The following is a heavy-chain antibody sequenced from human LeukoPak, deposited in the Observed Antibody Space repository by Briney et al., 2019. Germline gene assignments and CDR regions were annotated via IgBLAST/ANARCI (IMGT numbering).Heavy chain of an antibody. CDR1: GFTFSSYG. Sequence: PGGSLRLSCAASGFTFSSYGMHWVRQAPGKGLEWVAVISYDGSNKYYADSVKGRFTISRDNSKNTLYLQMNSLRAEDTAVYYCAKKGGYCSGGSCYRGGWFDPWGQGTLVTVSS. D-gene: IGHD2-15*01. V-gene: IGHV3-30*18. J-gene: IGHJ5*02. CDR3: AKKGGYCSGGSCYRGGWFDP. CDR2: ISYDGSNK.